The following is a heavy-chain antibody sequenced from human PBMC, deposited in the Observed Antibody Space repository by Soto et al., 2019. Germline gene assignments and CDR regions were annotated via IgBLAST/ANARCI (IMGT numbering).Heavy chain of an antibody. Sequence: GGSLRLSCAASGFTFSSYAMSWVRQAPGKGLEWVSAISGSGGSTYYADSVKGRFTISRDNSKNTLYLQMNSLRAEDTAIYYCAGQRIIPVSDYWGQGTLVTVSS. CDR1: GFTFSSYA. CDR2: ISGSGGST. J-gene: IGHJ4*02. CDR3: AGQRIIPVSDY. V-gene: IGHV3-23*01. D-gene: IGHD3-3*01.